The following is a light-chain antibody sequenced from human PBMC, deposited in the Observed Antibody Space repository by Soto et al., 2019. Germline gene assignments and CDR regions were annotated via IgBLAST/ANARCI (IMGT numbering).Light chain of an antibody. V-gene: IGLV1-40*01. CDR2: GNT. Sequence: QSVLTQPPSVSGAPGQRITISCPGSSSNIGAGYPIHWYQQLPGTAPRLLIFGNTIRPSGVPARFSGSRSGLAITGLQAEDEADYYCQSYDSSLSAYVFGAGTKLTVL. J-gene: IGLJ1*01. CDR1: SSNIGAGYP. CDR3: QSYDSSLSAYV.